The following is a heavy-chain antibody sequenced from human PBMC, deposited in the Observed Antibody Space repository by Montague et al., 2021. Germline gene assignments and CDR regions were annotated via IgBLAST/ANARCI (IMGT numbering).Heavy chain of an antibody. Sequence: SQTLSLTCTVSRSLINSDYYWGWLRQPPGKGLEWMGSVSRGGRPYYNPSLKSRVTISVDTSNNHFSLKLRSVTAADTAMYYCARERYRYYYMDIWGKGTTVTVSS. CDR2: VSRGGRP. CDR3: ARERYRYYYMDI. D-gene: IGHD1-1*01. J-gene: IGHJ6*03. CDR1: RSLINSDYY. V-gene: IGHV4-38-2*02.